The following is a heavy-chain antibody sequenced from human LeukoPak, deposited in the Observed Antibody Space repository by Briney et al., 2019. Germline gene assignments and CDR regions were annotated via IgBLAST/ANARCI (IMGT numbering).Heavy chain of an antibody. Sequence: SETLSLTCAVYGGSFSGYYWSWIRQPPGKGLEWIGEINHSGSTNYNPSLKSRVTISVDTSKNQFSLKLSSVTAADTAVYYCARRTRYSDILTGALDYWGQGTLVTVSS. J-gene: IGHJ4*02. V-gene: IGHV4-34*01. D-gene: IGHD3-9*01. CDR2: INHSGST. CDR1: GGSFSGYY. CDR3: ARRTRYSDILTGALDY.